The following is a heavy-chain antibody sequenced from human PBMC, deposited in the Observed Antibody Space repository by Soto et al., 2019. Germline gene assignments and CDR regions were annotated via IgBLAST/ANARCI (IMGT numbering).Heavy chain of an antibody. D-gene: IGHD3-10*01. CDR2: ISSSSSYT. CDR1: GFTFSDYY. V-gene: IGHV3-11*06. J-gene: IGHJ4*02. Sequence: GGSLRLSCAASGFTFSDYYMSWIRQAPGKGLEWVSDISSSSSYTNYADSVKGRFTISRDNAKNSLYLQMNSLRAEDTAVYYCARDTDYGYSASDYWGQGTLVTVSS. CDR3: ARDTDYGYSASDY.